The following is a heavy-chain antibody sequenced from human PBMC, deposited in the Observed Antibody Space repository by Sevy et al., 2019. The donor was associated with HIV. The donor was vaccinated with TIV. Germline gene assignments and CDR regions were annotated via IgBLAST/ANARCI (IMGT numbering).Heavy chain of an antibody. D-gene: IGHD3-3*01. J-gene: IGHJ5*02. V-gene: IGHV3-30*18. Sequence: GGSLRLSCAASGFTFSSYGMHWVRQAPGKGLEWVAVISYDGSKKYYADSVKGRFTISRDNSKNTLYLQMNSLRAEDTAVYYCAKGPKYYDFWSGYYKGRPRWFDPWGQGTLVTVSS. CDR2: ISYDGSKK. CDR3: AKGPKYYDFWSGYYKGRPRWFDP. CDR1: GFTFSSYG.